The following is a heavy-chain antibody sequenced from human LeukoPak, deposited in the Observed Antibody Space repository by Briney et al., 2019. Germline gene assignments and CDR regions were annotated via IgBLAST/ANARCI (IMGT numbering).Heavy chain of an antibody. CDR1: GFTFSSYS. D-gene: IGHD3-22*01. V-gene: IGHV3-21*01. CDR2: INSSSSYI. CDR3: ARAAAYYYDSSGYYGFFDY. J-gene: IGHJ4*02. Sequence: GGSVRLSCAASGFTFSSYSMNWVRQAPGKGLEWVSSINSSSSYIYYADSVKGRFTISRDNAKNSLYLQMNSLRAEDTAVYYCARAAAYYYDSSGYYGFFDYWGQGTLVTVSS.